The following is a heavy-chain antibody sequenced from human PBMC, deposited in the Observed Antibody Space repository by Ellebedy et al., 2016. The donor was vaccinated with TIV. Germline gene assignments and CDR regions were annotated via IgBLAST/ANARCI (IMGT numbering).Heavy chain of an antibody. CDR1: GGSISSGGYY. Sequence: MPSETLSLTCTVSGGSISSGGYYWSWIRQHPGKGLEWIGYIYYSGSTYYNPSLKSRVTISVDTSKNQFSLKLSSVTAADTAVYYCARDRKGGASDYWGQGTLVTVSS. D-gene: IGHD3-16*01. CDR2: IYYSGST. CDR3: ARDRKGGASDY. J-gene: IGHJ4*02. V-gene: IGHV4-31*03.